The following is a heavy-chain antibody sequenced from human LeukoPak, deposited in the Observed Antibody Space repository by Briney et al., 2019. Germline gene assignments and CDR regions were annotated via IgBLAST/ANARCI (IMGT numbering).Heavy chain of an antibody. CDR2: ISYDGSNK. V-gene: IGHV3-30*18. CDR3: AKEYSSGWYGVVDY. Sequence: GGSLRLSCAASGFTFSSYGMHWVRQAPGKGLEGGAVISYDGSNKYYADSVKGRFTISRDNSKNTLYLQMNSLRAEDTAVYYCAKEYSSGWYGVVDYWGQGTLVTVSS. J-gene: IGHJ4*02. D-gene: IGHD6-19*01. CDR1: GFTFSSYG.